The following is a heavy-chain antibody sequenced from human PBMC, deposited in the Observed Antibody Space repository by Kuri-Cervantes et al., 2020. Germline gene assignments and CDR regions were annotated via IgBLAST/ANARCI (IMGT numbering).Heavy chain of an antibody. V-gene: IGHV1-18*01. J-gene: IGHJ4*02. CDR3: ARSQSPHWYYYDSSGYFVFDY. CDR1: GYTFINHG. Sequence: ASVKVSCKTSGYTFINHGITWVRQAPGQGLEWMGWISPYNGNTEYAQKFQGRATMTTDTSTSTAYMEVRSLRSDDTAVYYCARSQSPHWYYYDSSGYFVFDYWGQGTLVTVSS. D-gene: IGHD3-22*01. CDR2: ISPYNGNT.